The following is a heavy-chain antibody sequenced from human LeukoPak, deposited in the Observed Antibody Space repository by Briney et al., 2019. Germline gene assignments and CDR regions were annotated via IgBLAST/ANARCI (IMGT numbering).Heavy chain of an antibody. CDR1: GDSVSNNIAA. J-gene: IGHJ5*02. D-gene: IGHD1-26*01. Sequence: SQTLSLTCAISGDSVSNNIAAWNWIRQSLSRGLEWLGRTYYRSKWYNDYAASVKSRITINPDTSKNQFSLQVNSVTPEDTAVYYCAGYSGTQFGPWGQGTLVTVSS. CDR3: AGYSGTQFGP. V-gene: IGHV6-1*01. CDR2: TYYRSKWYN.